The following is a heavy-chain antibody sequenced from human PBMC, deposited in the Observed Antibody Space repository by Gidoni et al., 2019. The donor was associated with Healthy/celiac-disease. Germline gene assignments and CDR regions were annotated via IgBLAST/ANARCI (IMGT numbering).Heavy chain of an antibody. Sequence: EVQLLESGGGLVKPGGSLRLSCAASGFTFSSYSMTWVRQAPGKGLEWVSSISSSSSYIYYADSVKGRFTISRDNAKNSLYLQMNSLRAEDTAVYYCAGDCSSTSCYPNYYYYGMDVWGQGTTVTVSS. J-gene: IGHJ6*02. D-gene: IGHD2-2*01. V-gene: IGHV3-21*06. CDR3: AGDCSSTSCYPNYYYYGMDV. CDR2: ISSSSSYI. CDR1: GFTFSSYS.